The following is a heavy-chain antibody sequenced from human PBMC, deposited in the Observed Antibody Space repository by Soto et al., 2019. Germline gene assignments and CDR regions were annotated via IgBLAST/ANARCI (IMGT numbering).Heavy chain of an antibody. CDR3: ARDGGVLEYSIISWSAP. D-gene: IGHD3-3*02. CDR1: GYTFTGYY. Sequence: ASVKVSGKASGYTFTGYYMHWVRQAPGQGLEWMGWINPNSGGTNYAQKFQGRVTMTRDTSISTAYMELSRLRSDDTAVYYCARDGGVLEYSIISWSAPRGEGTLVTVSS. J-gene: IGHJ5*02. V-gene: IGHV1-2*02. CDR2: INPNSGGT.